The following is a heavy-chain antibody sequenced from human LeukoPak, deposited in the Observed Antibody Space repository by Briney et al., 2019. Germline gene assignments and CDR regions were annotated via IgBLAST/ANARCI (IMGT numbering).Heavy chain of an antibody. CDR1: GFTVSSNY. J-gene: IGHJ4*02. CDR2: IYSGGKT. D-gene: IGHD2-21*02. V-gene: IGHV3-53*01. CDR3: ARVYELLFDY. Sequence: GGSLRLSCAAPGFTVSSNYMSWVRQAPGKGLEWVSVIYSGGKTYYADSVKGRFTISRDNSKHTLYLQMNSLRPGDTAVYYCARVYELLFDYWGQGTLVTVSS.